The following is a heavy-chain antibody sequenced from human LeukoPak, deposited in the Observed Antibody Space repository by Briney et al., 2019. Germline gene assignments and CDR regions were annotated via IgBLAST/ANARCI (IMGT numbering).Heavy chain of an antibody. D-gene: IGHD6-19*01. V-gene: IGHV3-30-3*01. J-gene: IGHJ4*02. CDR3: ARDKVSGSSGWYYFDY. Sequence: GRSLRLSCAASGFTFSSYAMHWVRQAPGKGLEWVAVISYDGSNNYYADSVKGRFTISRDNSKNTLYLQMNSLRAEGTTVYYCARDKVSGSSGWYYFDYWGQGTLVTVSS. CDR2: ISYDGSNN. CDR1: GFTFSSYA.